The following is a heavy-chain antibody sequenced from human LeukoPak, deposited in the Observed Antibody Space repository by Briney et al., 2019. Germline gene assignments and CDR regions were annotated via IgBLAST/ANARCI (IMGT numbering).Heavy chain of an antibody. D-gene: IGHD3-22*01. Sequence: GGSLRLSCAASGFTSSSYAMSWVRQAPGEGLEWVAGISGSGGSTNYADSVKGRFAISRDNSKNTLYLQMNSLRAEDTAVYYCAKAPLYYYDSSGYFDYWGQGTLVTVSS. J-gene: IGHJ4*02. V-gene: IGHV3-23*01. CDR3: AKAPLYYYDSSGYFDY. CDR1: GFTSSSYA. CDR2: ISGSGGST.